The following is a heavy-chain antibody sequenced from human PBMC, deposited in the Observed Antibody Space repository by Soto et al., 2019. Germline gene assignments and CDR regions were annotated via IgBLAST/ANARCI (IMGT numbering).Heavy chain of an antibody. Sequence: GGSLRLSCAASGFTFRSYGMHWVRQAPGKGLEWVAVISYDGSNKYYADSVKGRFTISRDNSKNTLYVQMNSLRAEDTAVYYCAKDLSTIFDGMDVWGQGTTVTVSS. CDR2: ISYDGSNK. V-gene: IGHV3-30*18. CDR3: AKDLSTIFDGMDV. CDR1: GFTFRSYG. D-gene: IGHD3-3*01. J-gene: IGHJ6*02.